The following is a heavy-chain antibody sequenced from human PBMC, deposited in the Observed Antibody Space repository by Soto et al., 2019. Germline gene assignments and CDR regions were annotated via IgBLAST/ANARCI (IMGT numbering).Heavy chain of an antibody. D-gene: IGHD5-12*01. J-gene: IGHJ3*02. CDR2: ISHDGSYK. CDR3: AKGLLAIVATNLPRDAFNI. CDR1: GFSFTTYV. Sequence: GGSLRLSCAASGFSFTTYVMHWVRQAPGKGLEWVAVISHDGSYKYYGDAVKGRFTISRDTSKNAVYLEMNSLRPEDTAVYYCAKGLLAIVATNLPRDAFNIWGQGTMVTVSS. V-gene: IGHV3-30*18.